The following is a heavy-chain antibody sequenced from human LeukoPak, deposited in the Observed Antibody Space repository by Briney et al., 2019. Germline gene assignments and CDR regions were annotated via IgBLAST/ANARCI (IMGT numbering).Heavy chain of an antibody. CDR1: GYTFTSYG. D-gene: IGHD2-2*02. CDR2: ISAYNGNT. Sequence: GASGKVSCKASGYTFTSYGISWVRQAPGQGREWMGWISAYNGNTNYAQKLQGRVTITTATSTSPAYMELRSLRSDDTAVYYCARDIKDIVVVPAAIWEGGFDYWGQGTLVTVSS. J-gene: IGHJ4*02. CDR3: ARDIKDIVVVPAAIWEGGFDY. V-gene: IGHV1-18*01.